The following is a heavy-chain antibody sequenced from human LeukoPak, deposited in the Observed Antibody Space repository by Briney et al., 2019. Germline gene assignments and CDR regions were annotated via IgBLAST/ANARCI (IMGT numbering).Heavy chain of an antibody. CDR2: IRYDGSNK. Sequence: GGSLRLSCAASGFTFSRYGIHWVRQAPGKGLECVAFIRYDGSNKYYADSVKGRFTISRDNSKNTLYLQLNSLRAEDTAVYYCARDYCSSTSCPYYYYYYMDVWGKGTTVTVSS. J-gene: IGHJ6*03. D-gene: IGHD2-2*01. CDR1: GFTFSRYG. CDR3: ARDYCSSTSCPYYYYYYMDV. V-gene: IGHV3-30*02.